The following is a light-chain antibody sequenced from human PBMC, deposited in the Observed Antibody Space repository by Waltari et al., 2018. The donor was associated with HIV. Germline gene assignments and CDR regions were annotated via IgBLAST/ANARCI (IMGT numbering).Light chain of an antibody. Sequence: EIVMTQSPATLSVSTGERATLSCRASQSVSSNVAWYQQKPDQAPRLLIYGASTRATGIPARFSGSRSETEFTLTISSLQSEDFAVYYCQQYNNWPPLFTFGPGTKVDIK. CDR2: GAS. CDR1: QSVSSN. V-gene: IGKV3-15*01. J-gene: IGKJ3*01. CDR3: QQYNNWPPLFT.